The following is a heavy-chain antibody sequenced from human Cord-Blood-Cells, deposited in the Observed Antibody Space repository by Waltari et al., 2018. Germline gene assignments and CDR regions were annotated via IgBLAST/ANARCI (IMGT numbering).Heavy chain of an antibody. J-gene: IGHJ4*02. D-gene: IGHD3-10*01. CDR3: TRDGVLLWFGELFDY. Sequence: EVQLVGSGGGLVQPGGSLRLACAASGFTFSSYEMNWVRQAPGKGLEWVSYISSSGSTIYYADSVKGRFTISRDNAKNSLYLQMNSLRAEDTAVYYCTRDGVLLWFGELFDYWGQGTLVTVSS. CDR1: GFTFSSYE. CDR2: ISSSGSTI. V-gene: IGHV3-48*03.